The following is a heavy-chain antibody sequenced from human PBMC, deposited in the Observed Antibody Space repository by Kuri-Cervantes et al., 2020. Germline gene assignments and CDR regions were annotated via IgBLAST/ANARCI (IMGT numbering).Heavy chain of an antibody. Sequence: SVKVSCKASGGTFSSYAISWVRQAPGQGLEWMGGIIPIFGTANYAQKFQGRVTITADESTSTAYMELSSLRSEDTAVYYCARRYSSGWSFDYWGQGTLVTVSS. CDR1: GGTFSSYA. J-gene: IGHJ4*02. V-gene: IGHV1-69*13. CDR3: ARRYSSGWSFDY. CDR2: IIPIFGTA. D-gene: IGHD6-19*01.